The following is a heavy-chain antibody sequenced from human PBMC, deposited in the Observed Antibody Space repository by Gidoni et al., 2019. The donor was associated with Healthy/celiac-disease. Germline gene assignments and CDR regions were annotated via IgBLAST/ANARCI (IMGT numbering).Heavy chain of an antibody. CDR3: ARGGITIFGVFSRP. CDR1: GLPFSSYS. V-gene: IGHV3-21*01. Sequence: EVQLVESGGGLVKPGGSLRLSCAASGLPFSSYSMNWVRQAPGKGLEWVSSISSSSSYIYYADSVKGRFTISRDNAKNSLYLQMNSLRAEDTAVYYCARGGITIFGVFSRPWGQGTLVTVSS. CDR2: ISSSSSYI. J-gene: IGHJ4*02. D-gene: IGHD3-3*01.